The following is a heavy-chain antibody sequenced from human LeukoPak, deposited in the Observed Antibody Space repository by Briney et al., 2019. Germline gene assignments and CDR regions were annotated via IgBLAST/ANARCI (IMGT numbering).Heavy chain of an antibody. V-gene: IGHV4-31*03. J-gene: IGHJ4*02. CDR2: IYYSGTT. D-gene: IGHD5-12*01. CDR3: ARESYSGYGSFDH. Sequence: PSQTLSLTCTVSGXSISSGGYYWSWIRQHPGKGLEWIGYIYYSGTTYYNPSLKSRVTISIDTSKNQFSLKLSSVTATDTAVYYCARESYSGYGSFDHWGQGTLVTVSS. CDR1: GXSISSGGYY.